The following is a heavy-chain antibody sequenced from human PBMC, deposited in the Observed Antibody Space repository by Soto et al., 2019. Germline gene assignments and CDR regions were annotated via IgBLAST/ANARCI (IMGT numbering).Heavy chain of an antibody. CDR3: ARGGCSSTSCYTVMGAFDI. Sequence: PGGSLRLSCAASGFTVSRNYMSWGRQAPGKGLEWVSVIYSGGSTYYAASVKGRFTISRHNSKNTLYLQMNSLRAEDTAVYYCARGGCSSTSCYTVMGAFDIWGQGTMVTVS. CDR1: GFTVSRNY. V-gene: IGHV3-53*04. CDR2: IYSGGST. J-gene: IGHJ3*02. D-gene: IGHD2-2*02.